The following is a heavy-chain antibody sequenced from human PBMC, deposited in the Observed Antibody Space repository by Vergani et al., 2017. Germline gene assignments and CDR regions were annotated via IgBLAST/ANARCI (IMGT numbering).Heavy chain of an antibody. V-gene: IGHV3-23*01. CDR1: GFTFSTYA. D-gene: IGHD3-9*01. CDR3: AGSKTGPTRYYYYMDV. J-gene: IGHJ6*03. CDR2: LTGGGGST. Sequence: EVQLLESGGSLKQPGGSVRLSCAASGFTFSTYAMHWVRQAPGKGLEWVSALTGGGGSTYYADSFKGRFIISRDNSKNTLYLQMNSLRAEDTAVYYCAGSKTGPTRYYYYMDVWGKGTTVTVSS.